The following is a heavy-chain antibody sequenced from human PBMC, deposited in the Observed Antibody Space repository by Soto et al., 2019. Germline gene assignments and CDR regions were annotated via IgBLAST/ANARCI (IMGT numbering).Heavy chain of an antibody. J-gene: IGHJ6*02. Sequence: SVKVSCKASGGIFSSFTISWVRQAPGQGLEWLGGIIPIFDTPTYAQNFQGRVTITADKSTNTVYMELSSLRSEDTAAYYCATHGATTMARGAMKHYYYVMDVWGQGTTVTVSS. CDR1: GGIFSSFT. CDR2: IIPIFDTP. V-gene: IGHV1-69*06. D-gene: IGHD3-10*01. CDR3: ATHGATTMARGAMKHYYYVMDV.